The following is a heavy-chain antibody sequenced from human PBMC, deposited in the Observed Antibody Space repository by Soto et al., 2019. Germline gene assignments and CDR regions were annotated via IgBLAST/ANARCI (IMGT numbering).Heavy chain of an antibody. V-gene: IGHV3-48*02. CDR2: ISSSSSTI. J-gene: IGHJ6*02. CDR1: GFTFSNYS. CDR3: AREIMITFGGVIAPAYGMDV. Sequence: SGGSLRLSCAASGFTFSNYSMNWVRQAPGKGLEWVSYISSSSSTIYYADSVKGRFTISRDNAKNSLYLQMNSLRDEDTAVYYCAREIMITFGGVIAPAYGMDVWGQGTTVTVSS. D-gene: IGHD3-16*02.